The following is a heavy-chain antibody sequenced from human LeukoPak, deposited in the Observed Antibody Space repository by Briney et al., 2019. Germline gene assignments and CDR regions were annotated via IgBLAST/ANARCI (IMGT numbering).Heavy chain of an antibody. CDR1: GDSVSSNSAA. CDR2: TYYRSKWYN. V-gene: IGHV6-1*01. D-gene: IGHD3-10*01. Sequence: SQTLSLTCAISGDSVSSNSAAWNWIRQSPSRGLEWLGRTYYRSKWYNDYAVSVKSRITINPDTSKNQFSLKLSSVTAADTAVYYCARDELVRGVPFFYWGQGTLVTVSS. CDR3: ARDELVRGVPFFY. J-gene: IGHJ4*02.